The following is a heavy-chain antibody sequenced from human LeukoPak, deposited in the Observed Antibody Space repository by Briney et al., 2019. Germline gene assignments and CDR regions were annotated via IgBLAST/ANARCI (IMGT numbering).Heavy chain of an antibody. J-gene: IGHJ4*02. V-gene: IGHV3-15*01. CDR3: TTVCRAVAGYFDY. CDR1: VFTFRVYC. CDR2: IKSKTDGGTT. Sequence: GGSLSLSCAPSVFTFRVYCMRGVPRTPGGGVEWVARIKSKTDGGTTDYAAPVKGRFTISRDDAKNTLYLQMNSLKTDDTAVYYCTTVCRAVAGYFDYWGQGTLVTVSS. D-gene: IGHD6-19*01.